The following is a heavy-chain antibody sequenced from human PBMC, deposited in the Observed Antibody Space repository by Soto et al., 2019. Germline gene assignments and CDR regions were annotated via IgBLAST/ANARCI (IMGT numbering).Heavy chain of an antibody. CDR2: ISGTNGRA. J-gene: IGHJ6*03. CDR1: GFTFSSYA. CDR3: AKGSASSYSYMDV. D-gene: IGHD6-25*01. V-gene: IGHV3-23*01. Sequence: GGSLRLSCAASGFTFSSYAMSWVRQAPGKGLEWVSVISGTNGRAYYADSVKGRFTISRDNSKNTLYLQMNSLRAEDTALYYCAKGSASSYSYMDVWGKGTTVTVSS.